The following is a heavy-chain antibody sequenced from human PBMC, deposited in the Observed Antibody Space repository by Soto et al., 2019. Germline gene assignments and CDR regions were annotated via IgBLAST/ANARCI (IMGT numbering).Heavy chain of an antibody. Sequence: QVQLVQSGAEVKEPGASVKVSCKASGYTFTHYGFSWVRQAPGQGLEWLAWTSADNGDTNYAPKLQGRVSLTTDTSTGTVYMELRSLRSDYTAVYYCSRDERGTCTSSICYYFDYWGQGTLVTVSS. D-gene: IGHD2-2*01. CDR2: TSADNGDT. J-gene: IGHJ4*02. CDR1: GYTFTHYG. V-gene: IGHV1-18*04. CDR3: SRDERGTCTSSICYYFDY.